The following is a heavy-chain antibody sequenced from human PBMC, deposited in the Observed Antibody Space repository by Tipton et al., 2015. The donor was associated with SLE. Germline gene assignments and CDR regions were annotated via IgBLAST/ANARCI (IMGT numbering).Heavy chain of an antibody. J-gene: IGHJ3*02. CDR2: IYHSGST. V-gene: IGHV4-38-2*02. CDR1: GYSISSGYY. Sequence: TLSLTCAVSGYSISSGYYWGWIRQPPGKGLEWIGSIYHSGSTYYNPSLKSRVTISVDTSKNQFSLKLSSVTAADTAVYYCARDPAPHAFDIWGQGTMVTVSS. CDR3: ARDPAPHAFDI. D-gene: IGHD2-2*01.